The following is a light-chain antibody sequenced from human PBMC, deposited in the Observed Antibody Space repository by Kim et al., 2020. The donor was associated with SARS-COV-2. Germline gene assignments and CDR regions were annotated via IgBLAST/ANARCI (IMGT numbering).Light chain of an antibody. CDR1: QSVSSSY. V-gene: IGKV3-20*01. Sequence: EIVLTQSPGTLSLSPGERATLSCRASQSVSSSYLAWYQQKPGQAPRLLIYGASSRATGIPDRFSGSGSGTDFTLTISRLEPEDFAVYYCQHLPTFGPGTKVDIK. CDR3: QHLPT. CDR2: GAS. J-gene: IGKJ3*01.